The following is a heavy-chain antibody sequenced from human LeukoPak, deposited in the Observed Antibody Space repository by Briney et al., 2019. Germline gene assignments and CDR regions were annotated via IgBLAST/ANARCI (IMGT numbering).Heavy chain of an antibody. CDR1: GFTVSSNY. Sequence: EGSLRLSCAASGFTVSSNYMSWVRQAPGKGLEWVSVIYSGGSTYYADSVKGRFTISRDNSKNTLYLQMNSLRAEDTAVYYCARERFVYDFWSGYYETPADYYYYGMDVWGQGTTVTVSS. CDR3: ARERFVYDFWSGYYETPADYYYYGMDV. J-gene: IGHJ6*02. D-gene: IGHD3-3*01. CDR2: IYSGGST. V-gene: IGHV3-53*01.